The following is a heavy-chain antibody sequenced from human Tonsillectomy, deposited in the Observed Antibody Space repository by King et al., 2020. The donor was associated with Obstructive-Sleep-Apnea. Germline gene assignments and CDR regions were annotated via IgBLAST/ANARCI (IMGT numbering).Heavy chain of an antibody. CDR1: GYTFTSYY. CDR2: INPSGGST. V-gene: IGHV1-46*01. Sequence: VQLVESGAEVKKPGASVKVSCKASGYTFTSYYMHWVRQAPGQGLEWMGIINPSGGSTSYAQKFQGRVTMTRDTSTSTGDMELRSLRSEDRAGYYLARDRVVSTSGGAYRPGGYWGQGTLVTVSS. D-gene: IGHD3-16*01. CDR3: ARDRVVSTSGGAYRPGGY. J-gene: IGHJ4*02.